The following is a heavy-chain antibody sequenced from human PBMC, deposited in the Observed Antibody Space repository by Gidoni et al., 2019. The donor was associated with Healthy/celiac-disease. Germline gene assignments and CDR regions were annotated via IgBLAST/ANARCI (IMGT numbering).Heavy chain of an antibody. V-gene: IGHV3-15*01. Sequence: EVQLVESGGGLVKPGGSLRLSCAASGFTFSNAWMSWVRQAPGKGLEWVGRIKSKTDGVTTDYAAPVKGRFTISRDDSKNTLYLQMNSLKTEDTAVYYCTTDGVQLWLSIGFYWGQGTLVTVSS. CDR3: TTDGVQLWLSIGFY. D-gene: IGHD5-18*01. CDR1: GFTFSNAW. J-gene: IGHJ4*02. CDR2: IKSKTDGVTT.